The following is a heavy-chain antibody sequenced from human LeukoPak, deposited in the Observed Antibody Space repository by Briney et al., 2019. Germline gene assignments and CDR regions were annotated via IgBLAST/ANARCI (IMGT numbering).Heavy chain of an antibody. Sequence: PGGSLRLSCAASGFTFSSYTMNWVRQAPGKGLEWVSDISSSSSTIYYAHAVKGRFTSSRDNAKNSLYLQMNSLRAEDTAVYYCARTQTSGYYDAFDIWGQGTMVTVSS. D-gene: IGHD3-3*01. V-gene: IGHV3-48*01. J-gene: IGHJ3*02. CDR2: ISSSSSTI. CDR3: ARTQTSGYYDAFDI. CDR1: GFTFSSYT.